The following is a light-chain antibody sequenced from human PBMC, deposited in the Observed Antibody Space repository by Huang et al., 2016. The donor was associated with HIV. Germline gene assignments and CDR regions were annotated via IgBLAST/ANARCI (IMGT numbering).Light chain of an antibody. Sequence: DTVMTKTPATLSVSPGARATLSWRASQSVGSKLAWFQQKPGKAPRLRIQGASTRATGIPARFSGSGSGTEFTLTISSLQSEDFAVYYCQQYNNWPYTFGQGTKLEIK. CDR1: QSVGSK. V-gene: IGKV3-15*01. CDR2: GAS. CDR3: QQYNNWPYT. J-gene: IGKJ2*01.